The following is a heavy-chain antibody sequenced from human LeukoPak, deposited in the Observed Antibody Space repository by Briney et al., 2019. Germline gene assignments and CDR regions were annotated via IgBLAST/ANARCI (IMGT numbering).Heavy chain of an antibody. CDR2: INPNSGGT. D-gene: IGHD6-13*01. V-gene: IGHV1-2*02. Sequence: ASVKVSCKASGYTFTGYYMHWVRQAPGQGLEWMGWINPNSGGTNYAQKFQGRVTMTRDTSISTAYMELSRLRSDDTAVYYCVRAEIAAAAIDYWGQGTLVTVSS. CDR3: VRAEIAAAAIDY. J-gene: IGHJ4*02. CDR1: GYTFTGYY.